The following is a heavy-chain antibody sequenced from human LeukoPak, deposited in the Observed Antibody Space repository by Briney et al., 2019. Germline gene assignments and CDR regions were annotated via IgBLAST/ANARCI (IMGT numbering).Heavy chain of an antibody. D-gene: IGHD2-15*01. CDR3: ASERILRRGFDY. V-gene: IGHV1-46*01. CDR1: GYTFTSYY. J-gene: IGHJ4*02. CDR2: INPSGGST. Sequence: ASVKVSCKASGYTFTSYYMHWVRQAPGQGLEWMGIINPSGGSTSYAQKFQGRVTMTRDTSTSTVYMELSSLRSEDTAVYYCASERILRRGFDYWGQGTLVTVSS.